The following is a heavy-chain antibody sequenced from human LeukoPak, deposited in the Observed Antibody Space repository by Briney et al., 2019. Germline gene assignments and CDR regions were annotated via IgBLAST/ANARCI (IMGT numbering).Heavy chain of an antibody. CDR2: MNPASGNT. Sequence: GASVKVSCKASGYTFTSYDINWVRQATGQGLEWMGYMNPASGNTGYAQKFQGRVTMTTDTSISTAYMELSSLRSEDTAVYYCARVPRKIASIWGEGTIVTVSS. J-gene: IGHJ3*02. V-gene: IGHV1-8*01. D-gene: IGHD3-22*01. CDR1: GYTFTSYD. CDR3: ARVPRKIASI.